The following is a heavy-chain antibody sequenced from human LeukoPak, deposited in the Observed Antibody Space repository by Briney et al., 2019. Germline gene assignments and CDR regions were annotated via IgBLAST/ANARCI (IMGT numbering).Heavy chain of an antibody. V-gene: IGHV4-39*01. CDR2: IYYSGST. CDR1: GGSISTSGYY. Sequence: SETLSLSCTVSGGSISTSGYYWGWIRQPPGKGLEWIGSIYYSGSTYYNPSLKSRVTISVDTSKIQFSLRLSSVAAADTAVFYCARHPQRSLGVTTSGPYYYGMDVWGQGTTVTVSS. J-gene: IGHJ6*02. D-gene: IGHD2-21*02. CDR3: ARHPQRSLGVTTSGPYYYGMDV.